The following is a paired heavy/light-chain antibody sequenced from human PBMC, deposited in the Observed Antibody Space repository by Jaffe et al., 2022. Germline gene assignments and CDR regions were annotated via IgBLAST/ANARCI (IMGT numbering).Heavy chain of an antibody. Sequence: QVQLVQSGSELKKPGASVKVSCKASGYTFTSYAMNWVRQAPGQGLEWMGWINTNTGNPTYAQGFTGRFVFSLDTSVSTAYLQISSLKAEDTAVYYCARVFGVLRFLEWLPYEGDWFDPWGQGTLVTVSS. J-gene: IGHJ5*02. D-gene: IGHD3-3*01. CDR1: GYTFTSYA. V-gene: IGHV7-4-1*02. CDR2: INTNTGNP. CDR3: ARVFGVLRFLEWLPYEGDWFDP.
Light chain of an antibody. Sequence: EIVLTQSPATLSLSPGERATLSCRASQSVSSYLAWYQQKPGQAPRLLIYDASNRATGIPARFSGSGSGTDFTLTISSLEPEDFAVYYCQQRSNWPTFGQGTKVEIK. CDR2: DAS. V-gene: IGKV3-11*01. J-gene: IGKJ1*01. CDR3: QQRSNWPT. CDR1: QSVSSY.